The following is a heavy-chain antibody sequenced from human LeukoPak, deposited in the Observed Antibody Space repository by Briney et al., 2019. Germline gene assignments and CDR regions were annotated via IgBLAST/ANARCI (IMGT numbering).Heavy chain of an antibody. CDR1: GFTFSNFW. J-gene: IGHJ4*02. Sequence: GGSLRLSCAASGFTFSNFWMGWVRQAPGKGLEWVASINFDESAKHHVDSVKGRFTISRDSARNSMFLQMNSLRAEDTAVYFCTRVTTNGYFEYWGQGILVTVSS. CDR3: TRVTTNGYFEY. V-gene: IGHV3-7*04. D-gene: IGHD1-1*01. CDR2: INFDESAK.